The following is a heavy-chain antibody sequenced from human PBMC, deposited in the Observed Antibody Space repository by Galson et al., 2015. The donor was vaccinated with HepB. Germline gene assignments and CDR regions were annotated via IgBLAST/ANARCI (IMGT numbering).Heavy chain of an antibody. V-gene: IGHV1-18*01. CDR1: GYTFTSYG. CDR3: ARKGSGATRRNAFDI. D-gene: IGHD3-10*01. CDR2: ISAYNGNT. J-gene: IGHJ3*02. Sequence: SVKVSCKASGYTFTSYGISWVRQAPGQGLEWMGWISAYNGNTSYAQKLQGRVTMTTDTSTSTAYMELRSLRSDDTAVYYCARKGSGATRRNAFDIWGQGTMVTVSS.